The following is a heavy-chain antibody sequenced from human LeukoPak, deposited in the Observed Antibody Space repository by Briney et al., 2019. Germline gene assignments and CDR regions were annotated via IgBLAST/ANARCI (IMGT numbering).Heavy chain of an antibody. J-gene: IGHJ4*02. CDR2: ISGSGGNT. V-gene: IGHV3-23*01. D-gene: IGHD3-10*01. CDR1: GFTFSSYA. Sequence: GGSLRLSCAGSGFTFSSYAMSWVRQAPRQGLEWVSAISGSGGNTYYADSVKGRFTISRDNSKNTLFLQMNSLRAEDTAVYFCAKGTMVRGDIVYFDYWGQGTLVTVSS. CDR3: AKGTMVRGDIVYFDY.